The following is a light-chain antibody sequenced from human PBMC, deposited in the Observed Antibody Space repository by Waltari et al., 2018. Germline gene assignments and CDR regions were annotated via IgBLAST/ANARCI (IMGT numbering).Light chain of an antibody. CDR3: QQRSNWLT. Sequence: EIVVTESPATLALSPGGRTTPSCRASQSVSSYLAWYQQKPSQAPRLLIYDASNRATGTPGRFSGSGSGTVFPLTISSLEPEDFAVYYCQQRSNWLTFGGGTKVEIK. CDR1: QSVSSY. V-gene: IGKV3-11*01. CDR2: DAS. J-gene: IGKJ4*01.